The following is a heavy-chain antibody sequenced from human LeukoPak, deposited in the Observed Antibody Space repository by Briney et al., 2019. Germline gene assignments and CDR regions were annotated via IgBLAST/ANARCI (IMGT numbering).Heavy chain of an antibody. CDR1: GFTFSSYG. V-gene: IGHV3-21*01. D-gene: IGHD3-22*01. CDR3: VRDHHRRLYDSQARDTFDI. CDR2: ISSSSSYI. Sequence: PGGSLRLSCAASGFTFSSYGMSWVRQAPGKGLEWVSFISSSSSYIYYADSVKGRFTISRDNAKNSLYLQMNSLRAEDTAVYYCVRDHHRRLYDSQARDTFDIWGQGTMVTVSS. J-gene: IGHJ3*02.